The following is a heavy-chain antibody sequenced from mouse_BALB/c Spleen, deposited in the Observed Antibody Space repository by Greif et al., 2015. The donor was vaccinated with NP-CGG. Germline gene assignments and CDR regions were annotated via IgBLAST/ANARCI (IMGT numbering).Heavy chain of an antibody. CDR3: ARRTTATYFDY. V-gene: IGHV1-7*01. CDR2: INPSTGYT. D-gene: IGHD1-2*01. CDR1: GYTFTRYW. J-gene: IGHJ2*01. Sequence: VQLQQSGAELAKPGASVKMSCKASGYTFTRYWMHWVKQRPGQGLEWIGYINPSTGYTEYNQKFKDKATLTADKSSSTAYMQLSSLTSEDSAVYYCARRTTATYFDYWGQGTTLTVSS.